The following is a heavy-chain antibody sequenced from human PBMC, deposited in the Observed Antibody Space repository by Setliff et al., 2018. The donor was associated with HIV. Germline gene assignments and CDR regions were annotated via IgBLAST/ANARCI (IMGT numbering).Heavy chain of an antibody. V-gene: IGHV4-31*03. D-gene: IGHD2-15*01. CDR1: NASISSGGFY. CDR3: VKAVAAPSWFDP. Sequence: LSLTCTVSNASISSGGFYWSWVRQHPGKGLEWIGYIYYTGSTYYNPSLKSRVSISVDTSKNQFSLKLTSVTAADTAVYYCVKAVAAPSWFDPWGQGTLVTV. CDR2: IYYTGST. J-gene: IGHJ5*02.